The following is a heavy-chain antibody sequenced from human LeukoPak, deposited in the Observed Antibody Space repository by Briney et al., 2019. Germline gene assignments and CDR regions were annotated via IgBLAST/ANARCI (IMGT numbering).Heavy chain of an antibody. Sequence: GGSLRLSCAASGITFSNNYMSWVRQAPGKGLEWVSVIYSGGSTYYADSVKGRFTISRDNSKNTLYLQMNSLRAEDTAEYYCASGVRGVMIETWGQGTLLTVSS. CDR2: IYSGGST. CDR3: ASGVRGVMIET. J-gene: IGHJ4*02. V-gene: IGHV3-53*01. D-gene: IGHD3-10*01. CDR1: GITFSNNY.